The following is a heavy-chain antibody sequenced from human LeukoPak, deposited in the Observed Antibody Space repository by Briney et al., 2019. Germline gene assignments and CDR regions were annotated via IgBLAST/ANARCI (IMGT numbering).Heavy chain of an antibody. CDR1: GGSISISSHY. D-gene: IGHD1-26*01. CDR3: ANSIVGAATAIDY. V-gene: IGHV4-39*01. J-gene: IGHJ4*02. CDR2: MYYTGGT. Sequence: PSETLSLTCTVSGGSISISSHYWAWIRQPPGKGLEWIGSMYYTGGTYYNPSLKSRVTISVDTSENQFSLKLSSVTAADTAVYYCANSIVGAATAIDYWGQGTLVTVSS.